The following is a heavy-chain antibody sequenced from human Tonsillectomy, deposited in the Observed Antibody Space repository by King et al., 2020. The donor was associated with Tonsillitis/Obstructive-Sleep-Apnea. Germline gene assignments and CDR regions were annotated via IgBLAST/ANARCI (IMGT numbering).Heavy chain of an antibody. V-gene: IGHV3-11*05. CDR1: GFTFSDYY. Sequence: VQLVESGGGLDKPGGSLRLSCAASGFTFSDYYMSWIRQAQGKGLEWVSYISSSSSYRNDADSVKGRFTISRDNAKNSLYLQMNSLRAEDTAVYYCARSYYDFWSGKYYYYYYMDVWCKGTTVTVSS. D-gene: IGHD3-3*01. CDR2: ISSSSSYR. CDR3: ARSYYDFWSGKYYYYYYMDV. J-gene: IGHJ6*03.